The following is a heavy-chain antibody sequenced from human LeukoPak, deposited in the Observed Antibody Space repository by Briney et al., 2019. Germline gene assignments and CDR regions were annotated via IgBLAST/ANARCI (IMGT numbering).Heavy chain of an antibody. CDR2: IIPIFGTA. V-gene: IGHV1-69*06. Sequence: SVKVSCRASGGTFSSYAISWVRQAPGQGLEWMGGIIPIFGTANYAQKFQGRVTITADKSTSTAYMELSSLRSEDTAVYYCARDRDFIHYYDSSGYLGVAFDIWGQGTMVTVSS. J-gene: IGHJ3*02. CDR3: ARDRDFIHYYDSSGYLGVAFDI. CDR1: GGTFSSYA. D-gene: IGHD3-22*01.